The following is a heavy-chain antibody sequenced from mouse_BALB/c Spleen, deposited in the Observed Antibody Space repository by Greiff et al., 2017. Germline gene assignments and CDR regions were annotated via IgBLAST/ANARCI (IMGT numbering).Heavy chain of an antibody. J-gene: IGHJ4*01. Sequence: QVLLKQSGPGLVAPSQCLSITCTVSGFSLTSYDISWIRQPPGKGLEWLGVIWTGGGTNYNSAFMSRLGISTDNSKSQVFLKMNSLQTDDTAIYYCVRDRYERDYYAMDDWGQGTSVTVSS. CDR2: IWTGGGT. CDR3: VRDRYERDYYAMDD. CDR1: GFSLTSYD. V-gene: IGHV2-9-2*01. D-gene: IGHD2-14*01.